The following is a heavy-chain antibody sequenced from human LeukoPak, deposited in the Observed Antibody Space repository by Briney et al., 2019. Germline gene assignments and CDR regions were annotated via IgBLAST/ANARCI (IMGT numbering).Heavy chain of an antibody. CDR3: ARDQEYSSSGTPYYYYYMDV. CDR1: GYTFTGYY. J-gene: IGHJ6*03. D-gene: IGHD6-6*01. Sequence: ASVKVSCKASGYTFTGYYMHWVRQAPGQGLEWMGWINPNSGGTNYAQKFQGRVTMTRDTSISTAYMELSRLRSDDTAVYYCARDQEYSSSGTPYYYYYMDVWGKGTTVTVSS. CDR2: INPNSGGT. V-gene: IGHV1-2*02.